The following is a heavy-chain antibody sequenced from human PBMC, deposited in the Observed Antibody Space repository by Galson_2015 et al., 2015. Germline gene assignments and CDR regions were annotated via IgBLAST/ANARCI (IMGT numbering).Heavy chain of an antibody. J-gene: IGHJ3*02. CDR1: GFTFSSYS. V-gene: IGHV3-21*01. CDR3: ARDKDYYDSSGYYCVDAFDI. CDR2: ISSSSSYI. Sequence: SLRLSCAASGFTFSSYSMNWVRQAPGKGLEWVSSISSSSSYIYYADSVKGRFTISRDNAKNSLYLQMNSLRAEDTAVYYCARDKDYYDSSGYYCVDAFDIWGQGTMVTVSS. D-gene: IGHD3-22*01.